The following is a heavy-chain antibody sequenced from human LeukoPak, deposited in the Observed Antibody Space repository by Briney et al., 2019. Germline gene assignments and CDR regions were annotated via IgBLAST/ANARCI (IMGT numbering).Heavy chain of an antibody. D-gene: IGHD4-11*01. CDR1: GGSISSGGYS. CDR2: IYHSGST. V-gene: IGHV4-30-2*01. Sequence: PSGTLSLTCAVSGGSISSGGYSWSWIRQPPGKGLEWIGYIYHSGSTYYNPSLKSRVTISVDRSKNQFSLKLSSVTAADTAVYYCARGNYHRFDYWGQGTLVTVSS. J-gene: IGHJ4*02. CDR3: ARGNYHRFDY.